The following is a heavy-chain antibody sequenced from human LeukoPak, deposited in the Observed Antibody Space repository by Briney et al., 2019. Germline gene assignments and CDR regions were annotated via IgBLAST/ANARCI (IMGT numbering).Heavy chain of an antibody. D-gene: IGHD5-18*01. CDR3: ARGEYTYVYFDY. J-gene: IGHJ4*02. Sequence: GGSLRLSCAASGFAFSSYTMKWVRQAPGKGLEWVSSISSSSTYIYYADSMKGRFTISRDNAKNSLYLQMNSLRAEDTAVYYCARGEYTYVYFDYWGQGSLVTVSS. V-gene: IGHV3-21*04. CDR2: ISSSSTYI. CDR1: GFAFSSYT.